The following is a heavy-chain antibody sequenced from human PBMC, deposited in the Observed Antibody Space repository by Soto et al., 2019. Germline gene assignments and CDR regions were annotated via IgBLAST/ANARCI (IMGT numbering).Heavy chain of an antibody. D-gene: IGHD1-1*01. CDR2: ISYDGSNK. V-gene: IGHV3-30*18. Sequence: QVQLVESGGGVVQPGRSLRLSCAASGFTFSSYGMHWVRQAPGKGLEWVAVISYDGSNKYYADSVKGRFTISRDNSKNTLYLQMNSLRAEYTAVYYCAKEISAGYYYYYGMDVWGQGTKVTVSS. J-gene: IGHJ6*02. CDR3: AKEISAGYYYYYGMDV. CDR1: GFTFSSYG.